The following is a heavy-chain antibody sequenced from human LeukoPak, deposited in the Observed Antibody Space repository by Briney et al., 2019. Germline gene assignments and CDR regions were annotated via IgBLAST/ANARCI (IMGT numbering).Heavy chain of an antibody. CDR2: IRYDGSNK. CDR1: GFTFSGSG. CDR3: ARDRQWLVFDY. V-gene: IGHV3-30*02. J-gene: IGHJ4*02. Sequence: GGSLRLSCAASGFTFSGSGMHWVRQTPGKGLEWVAFIRYDGSNKYYADSVKGRFTISRDNSKNTLYLQMNSPRPEDTAVYYCARDRQWLVFDYWGQGTLVTVFS. D-gene: IGHD6-19*01.